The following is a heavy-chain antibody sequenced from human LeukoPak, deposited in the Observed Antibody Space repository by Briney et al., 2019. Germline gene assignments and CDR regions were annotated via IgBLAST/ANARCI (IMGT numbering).Heavy chain of an antibody. Sequence: PGGSLRLSCAASGFTFSSYTMHWVRQAPGKGLEWVSGISGNGGGTYYADSVKGRFTISRDNSKNTLYLQMNSLRAEDTAVYYCAKSFGYSRSWFDYWGQGTPVTVSS. J-gene: IGHJ4*02. D-gene: IGHD6-13*01. CDR1: GFTFSSYT. CDR3: AKSFGYSRSWFDY. V-gene: IGHV3-23*01. CDR2: ISGNGGGT.